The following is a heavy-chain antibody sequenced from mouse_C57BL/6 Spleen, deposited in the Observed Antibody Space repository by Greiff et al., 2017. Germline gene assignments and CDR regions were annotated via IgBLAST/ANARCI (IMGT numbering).Heavy chain of an antibody. CDR1: GFTFSSYA. CDR3: ARDGDYYGSSYRYFDV. CDR2: ISDGGSYT. D-gene: IGHD1-1*01. J-gene: IGHJ1*03. V-gene: IGHV5-4*01. Sequence: EVKLVESGGGLVKPGGSLKLSCAASGFTFSSYAMSWVRQTPEKRLEWVATISDGGSYTYYPDNVKGRFTISRDNAKKNLYLQMSHLKSEDTAMYYCARDGDYYGSSYRYFDVWGTGTTVTVSS.